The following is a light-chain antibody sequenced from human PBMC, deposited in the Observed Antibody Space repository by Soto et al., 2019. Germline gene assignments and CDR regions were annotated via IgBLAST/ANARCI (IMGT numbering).Light chain of an antibody. CDR2: EAN. CDR1: SSDVGNYNL. Sequence: QSVLTQPASVSGSPGQSITISCTGTSSDVGNYNLLSWYQQYPGKAPKLMIYEANKRPSGVSNRFSASKSGNTASLTISGLQAEDEADYYCCSYAASSPFVFGTGTKLTVL. CDR3: CSYAASSPFV. V-gene: IGLV2-23*01. J-gene: IGLJ1*01.